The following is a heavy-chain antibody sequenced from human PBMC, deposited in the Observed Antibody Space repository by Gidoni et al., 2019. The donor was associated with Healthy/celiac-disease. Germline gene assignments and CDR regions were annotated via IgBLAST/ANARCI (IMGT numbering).Heavy chain of an antibody. CDR2: IYPGDSDT. V-gene: IGHV5-51*01. D-gene: IGHD6-6*01. J-gene: IGHJ6*03. CDR3: ARQSIAARRAYYYYMDV. CDR1: GYSLTSYW. Sequence: EVQLVQSGAEVKKPGESLKISCKGSGYSLTSYWIGWVRQMPGKGLEWLGIIYPGDSDTRYSPSFQGQVTISADKSISTAYLQWSSLKASDTAMYYCARQSIAARRAYYYYMDVWGKGTTVTVSS.